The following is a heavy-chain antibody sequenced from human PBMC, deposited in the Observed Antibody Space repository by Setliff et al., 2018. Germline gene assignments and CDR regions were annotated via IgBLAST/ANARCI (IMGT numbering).Heavy chain of an antibody. CDR1: GGSISTNTYF. CDR3: ARHVGIRGRGYNYYYYYMDV. V-gene: IGHV4-39*01. Sequence: PSETLSLTCTVSGGSISTNTYFWGWIRQPPGKGLEWIGNTYYSGDTYYNPSLKSRVTISVDTSRNQFSLKLSSVTATDTAIYYCARHVGIRGRGYNYYYYYMDVWGKGTTVTSP. D-gene: IGHD3-10*01. CDR2: TYYSGDT. J-gene: IGHJ6*03.